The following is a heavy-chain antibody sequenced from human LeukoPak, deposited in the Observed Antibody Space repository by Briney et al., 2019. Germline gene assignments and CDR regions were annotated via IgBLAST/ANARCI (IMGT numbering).Heavy chain of an antibody. J-gene: IGHJ2*01. Sequence: SETLSPTCTVSGGSISSYYWSWIRQPPGEGLEWIGYIYYSGSSNYNPSLKSRVTISVDTSKNQFALKLSSVTAADTAVYYCARLHGDYLAYWYLDLWGRGTLVTVSS. D-gene: IGHD4-17*01. CDR2: IYYSGSS. V-gene: IGHV4-59*01. CDR3: ARLHGDYLAYWYLDL. CDR1: GGSISSYY.